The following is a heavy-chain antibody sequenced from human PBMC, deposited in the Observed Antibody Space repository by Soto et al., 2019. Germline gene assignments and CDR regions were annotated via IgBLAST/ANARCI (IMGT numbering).Heavy chain of an antibody. CDR2: IIPIFGTA. CDR1: GCTFSSYA. CDR3: ARINCSSTSCYAFYGMDV. Sequence: GASVKVSCKASGCTFSSYAISWVRQAPGQGLEWMGGIIPIFGTANYAQKFQGRVTITADESTSTAYMELSSLRSEDTAVYYCARINCSSTSCYAFYGMDVWGQGTTVTVSS. D-gene: IGHD2-2*01. V-gene: IGHV1-69*13. J-gene: IGHJ6*02.